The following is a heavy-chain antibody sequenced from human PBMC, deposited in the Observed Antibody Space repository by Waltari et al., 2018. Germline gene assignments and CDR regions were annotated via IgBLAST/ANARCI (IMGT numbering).Heavy chain of an antibody. CDR2: MFYNGDT. V-gene: IGHV4-39*02. CDR1: GGSITSNRHY. D-gene: IGHD5-12*01. J-gene: IGHJ3*01. Sequence: QLQLQESGPGLGKPSETLSLTCIVSGGSITSNRHYLAWLRQPPGQGRARIGTMFYNGDTYSSPSLKSRVTVARDTSKNHLSLKLGSLTAADTAVYYCATYIGASIGTAAFDVWGQGTMVTVSS. CDR3: ATYIGASIGTAAFDV.